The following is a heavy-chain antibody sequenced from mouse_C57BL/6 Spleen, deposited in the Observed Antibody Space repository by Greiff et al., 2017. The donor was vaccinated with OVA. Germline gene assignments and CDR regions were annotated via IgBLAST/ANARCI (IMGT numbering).Heavy chain of an antibody. Sequence: EVKLVESGGDLVKPGGSLKLSCAASGFTFSSYGMSWVRQTPDKRLEWVATISSGGSYTYYPDSVKGRFTISRDNAKNTLYLQMSSLKSEDTAMYYCARHDSSGYYYAMDYWGQGTSVTVSS. D-gene: IGHD3-2*02. V-gene: IGHV5-6*01. J-gene: IGHJ4*01. CDR2: ISSGGSYT. CDR3: ARHDSSGYYYAMDY. CDR1: GFTFSSYG.